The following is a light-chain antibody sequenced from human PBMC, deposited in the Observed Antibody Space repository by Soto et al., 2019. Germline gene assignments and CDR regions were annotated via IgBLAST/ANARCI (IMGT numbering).Light chain of an antibody. CDR2: AAS. CDR3: QQYNSYSWT. Sequence: PSSLSASVGDRVAITCRASQAINNYLAWYQQKPGKFPKLLIYAASTLHPGVPSRFSGSGSGTEFTLTISSLQPDDFATYYCQQYNSYSWTFGQGTKVDIK. J-gene: IGKJ1*01. V-gene: IGKV1-27*01. CDR1: QAINNY.